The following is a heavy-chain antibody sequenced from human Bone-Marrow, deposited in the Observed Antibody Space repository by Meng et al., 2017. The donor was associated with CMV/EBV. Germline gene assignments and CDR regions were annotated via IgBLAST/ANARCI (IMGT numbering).Heavy chain of an antibody. Sequence: GESLKISCAASGFTFSSYSMNWVRQAPGKGLEWVSSISSSSSYIYYADSVKGRLTISRDNAKNSLYLQMNSLRAEDTAVYYCARLYCSSTSCYMGYRAFDIWGQGTMVTVSS. CDR1: GFTFSSYS. D-gene: IGHD2-2*02. CDR2: ISSSSSYI. J-gene: IGHJ3*02. CDR3: ARLYCSSTSCYMGYRAFDI. V-gene: IGHV3-21*01.